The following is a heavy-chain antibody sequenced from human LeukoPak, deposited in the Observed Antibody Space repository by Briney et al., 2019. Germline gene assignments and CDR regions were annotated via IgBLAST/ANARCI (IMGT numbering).Heavy chain of an antibody. CDR3: ARGREWWGAFDY. D-gene: IGHD2-15*01. V-gene: IGHV4-30-2*01. CDR1: GGSISSGGYS. CDR2: IYHSGST. Sequence: SETLSLTCAVSGGSISSGGYSWRWIRQPPGKGLEWVGYIYHSGSTYYNPSLKSRVTISVHRSKNQFSLKLSSVTAADTAVYYCARGREWWGAFDYWGQGTLVTVSS. J-gene: IGHJ4*02.